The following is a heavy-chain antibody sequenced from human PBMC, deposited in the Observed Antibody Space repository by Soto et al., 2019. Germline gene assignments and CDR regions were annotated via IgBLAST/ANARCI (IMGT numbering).Heavy chain of an antibody. CDR3: ARHTYYDDSSGYPYYYGMDG. CDR1: GYSFTSYW. Sequence: PGESLKISCKGSGYSFTSYWIGWVRQMPGKGLEWMGIIYPGDSDTRYSPSFQGQVTISADKSTSTAYLQWSSLKASDTAMYYCARHTYYDDSSGYPYYYGMDGWGQGTTVTVSS. J-gene: IGHJ6*02. D-gene: IGHD3-22*01. CDR2: IYPGDSDT. V-gene: IGHV5-51*01.